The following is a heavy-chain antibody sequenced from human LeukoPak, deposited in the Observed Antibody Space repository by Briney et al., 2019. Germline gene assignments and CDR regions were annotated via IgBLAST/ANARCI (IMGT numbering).Heavy chain of an antibody. Sequence: ASVTVSRKATGYTFTAYYMQWVRQAPGQGLEWMGWINPNSGTTNCAQKFQGRVTMTRDTSISTAYMELNRLRSDDTAIYYCASIAARRDLRPPVPWGQGTLVTVSS. CDR1: GYTFTAYY. CDR3: ASIAARRDLRPPVP. CDR2: INPNSGTT. V-gene: IGHV1-2*02. J-gene: IGHJ5*02. D-gene: IGHD6-6*01.